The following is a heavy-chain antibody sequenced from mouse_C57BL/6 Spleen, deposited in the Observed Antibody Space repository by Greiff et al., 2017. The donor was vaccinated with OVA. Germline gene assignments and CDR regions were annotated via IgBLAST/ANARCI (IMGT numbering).Heavy chain of an antibody. CDR1: GFSLSTSGMG. CDR3: ARRGGYSNYLWYFDY. D-gene: IGHD2-5*01. CDR2: IYWDDDK. V-gene: IGHV8-12*01. J-gene: IGHJ2*01. Sequence: ESGPGILQSSQTLSLTCSFSGFSLSTSGMGVSWIRQPSGKGLEWLAHIYWDDDKRYNPSLKSRLTISKDTSRNQVFLKITSVDTADTATYDCARRGGYSNYLWYFDYWGQGTTLTVSS.